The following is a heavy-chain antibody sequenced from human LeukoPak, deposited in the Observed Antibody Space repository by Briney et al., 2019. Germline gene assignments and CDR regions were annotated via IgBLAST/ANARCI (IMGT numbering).Heavy chain of an antibody. D-gene: IGHD5-24*01. Sequence: GASVKVSCKASGYTFTSYDINWVRQATGQGLEWMGWMNPNSGNTGYAQKFQGRVTMTRNTSIGTAYMELSSLRSEDTAVYYCARGAARCLQDLDYWGQGTLVTVSS. V-gene: IGHV1-8*01. CDR1: GYTFTSYD. CDR2: MNPNSGNT. J-gene: IGHJ4*02. CDR3: ARGAARCLQDLDY.